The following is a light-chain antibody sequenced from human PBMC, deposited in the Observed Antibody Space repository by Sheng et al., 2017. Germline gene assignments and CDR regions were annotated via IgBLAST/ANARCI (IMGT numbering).Light chain of an antibody. CDR2: KAS. Sequence: DIQMTQSPSTLSASVGDRVTITCRASQSIVIWLAWYQQKPGKAPKLLIYKASSLESGVPSRFSGSGSGTEFTLTISSLQPDDFATYYCQQYNSYLYTFGQGTKLEIK. CDR3: QQYNSYLYT. V-gene: IGKV1-5*03. J-gene: IGKJ2*01. CDR1: QSIVIW.